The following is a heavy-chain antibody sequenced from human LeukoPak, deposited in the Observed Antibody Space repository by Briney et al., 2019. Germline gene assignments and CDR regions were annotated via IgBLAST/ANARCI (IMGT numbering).Heavy chain of an antibody. V-gene: IGHV1-69*13. J-gene: IGHJ6*03. CDR3: ARVAGGSGSYTGSTYYMDV. CDR1: GGTFSSYA. CDR2: IIPTFGTA. Sequence: ASVKVSCKASGGTFSSYAISWVRQAPGQGLEWMGGIIPTFGTANYAKKFQGRVTITADESTSTAYMELSSLRSEDTAVYYCARVAGGSGSYTGSTYYMDVWGKGTTVTVSS. D-gene: IGHD3-10*01.